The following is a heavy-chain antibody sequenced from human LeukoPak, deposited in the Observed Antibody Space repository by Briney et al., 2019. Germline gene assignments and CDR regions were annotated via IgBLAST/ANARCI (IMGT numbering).Heavy chain of an antibody. J-gene: IGHJ5*02. Sequence: ASVKVSCKASGYTFTSYYIHWVRQAPGQGLEWMGIINPSGGSSSYAQRSQGRVTMTRDMSTSTVYMELSSLRSEDTAVYYCAREGDSSSVGWFDPWGQGTLVTVSS. V-gene: IGHV1-46*01. CDR3: AREGDSSSVGWFDP. D-gene: IGHD6-13*01. CDR1: GYTFTSYY. CDR2: INPSGGSS.